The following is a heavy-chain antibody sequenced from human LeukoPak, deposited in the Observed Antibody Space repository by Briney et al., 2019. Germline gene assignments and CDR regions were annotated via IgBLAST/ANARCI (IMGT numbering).Heavy chain of an antibody. Sequence: SETLSLTCTVSGGSISSSSYYWGWIRQPPGKGLEWIGSIYYSGSTYYNPSLKSRVTISVDTSKNQFSLKLSSVTAADTAVYYCARESPRGYPVDYWGQGTLVTVSS. CDR2: IYYSGST. D-gene: IGHD5-12*01. CDR3: ARESPRGYPVDY. CDR1: GGSISSSSYY. V-gene: IGHV4-39*07. J-gene: IGHJ4*02.